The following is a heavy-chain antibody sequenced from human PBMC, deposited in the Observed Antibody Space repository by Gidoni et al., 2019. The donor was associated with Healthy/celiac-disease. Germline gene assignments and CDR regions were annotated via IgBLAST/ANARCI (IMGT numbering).Heavy chain of an antibody. Sequence: QVQLQESGPGLVKPSEPLTLTCTVSGGSISSYYWSWIRQPPGKGLEWIGHVYYSGSTNYNPSLKSRVTMSVDTSKNQFSLKLSSVTAADTAVYYCARAPSTLYNFDYWGQGTLVTVSS. D-gene: IGHD2-15*01. V-gene: IGHV4-59*01. CDR1: GGSISSYY. CDR3: ARAPSTLYNFDY. CDR2: VYYSGST. J-gene: IGHJ4*02.